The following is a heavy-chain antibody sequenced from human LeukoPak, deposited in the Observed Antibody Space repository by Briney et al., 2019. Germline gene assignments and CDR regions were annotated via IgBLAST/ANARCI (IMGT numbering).Heavy chain of an antibody. CDR2: IYDSEST. D-gene: IGHD3-22*01. Sequence: SETLSLTCTVSGGSISSNYWTWIRQPPGKGLEWIGYIYDSESTNYNPSLKSRVTISVDTSKNRFSLKLSSVTAADTAVYYCARDKPYYDISGYLSPHAFDIWAKGQWSPSLQ. J-gene: IGHJ3*02. CDR3: ARDKPYYDISGYLSPHAFDI. CDR1: GGSISSNY. V-gene: IGHV4-59*01.